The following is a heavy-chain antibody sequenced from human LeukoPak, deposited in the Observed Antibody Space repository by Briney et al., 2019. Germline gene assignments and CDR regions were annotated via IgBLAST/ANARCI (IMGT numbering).Heavy chain of an antibody. CDR1: RYTLTELS. Sequence: ASVKVSCKVSRYTLTELSMHWVRQAPGKGLEWMGGFDPEDGKRIYAQKFQGRVTMTEETSTDTAYMELSSLRSEDTAVYYCVTMGGGNYYYYYMDVWGKGTTVTVSS. J-gene: IGHJ6*03. V-gene: IGHV1-24*01. CDR2: FDPEDGKR. CDR3: VTMGGGNYYYYYMDV. D-gene: IGHD1-26*01.